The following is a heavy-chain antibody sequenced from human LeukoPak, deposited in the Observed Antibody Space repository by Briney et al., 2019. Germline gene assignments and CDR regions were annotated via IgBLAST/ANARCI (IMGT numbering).Heavy chain of an antibody. D-gene: IGHD6-13*01. Sequence: GESLKISCKGSGYSFTSYWIGWVRQMPGKGLEWMGIIYPGDSDTRYSPSFQGQVTISADKSISTAYLQWSSLKASDTAMYYCARRTAGYSSSWYWPRGTNWFDPWGQGTLVTVSS. CDR3: ARRTAGYSSSWYWPRGTNWFDP. CDR1: GYSFTSYW. V-gene: IGHV5-51*01. J-gene: IGHJ5*02. CDR2: IYPGDSDT.